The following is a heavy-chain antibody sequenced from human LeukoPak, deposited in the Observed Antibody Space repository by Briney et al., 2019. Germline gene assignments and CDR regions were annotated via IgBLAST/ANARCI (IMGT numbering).Heavy chain of an antibody. CDR1: GFTFSDSA. Sequence: PAGSLRLSCTASGFTFSDSAMTWVRQAPGKGLEWVSAISTSGCDAIYTDSVKDRFTISRDNPKNTLYLQMNSLRAEDTAIYYCAKGGSYAPLDIWGQGTLVTVSS. V-gene: IGHV3-23*01. J-gene: IGHJ4*02. CDR3: AKGGSYAPLDI. D-gene: IGHD1-26*01. CDR2: ISTSGCDA.